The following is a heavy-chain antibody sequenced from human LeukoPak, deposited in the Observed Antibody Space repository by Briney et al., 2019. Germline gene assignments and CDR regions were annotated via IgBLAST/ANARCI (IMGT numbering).Heavy chain of an antibody. D-gene: IGHD2-2*01. V-gene: IGHV3-23*01. CDR1: GFTFSSYA. CDR3: ARVSYPCSSTSCSLDY. J-gene: IGHJ4*02. Sequence: GGSLRLSCAASGFTFSSYAMSWVRQAPGKGLEWVSAISGSGGSTYYADSVKGRFTISRDNSKNTLYLQMNSLRAEDTAVYYCARVSYPCSSTSCSLDYWGQGTLVTVSS. CDR2: ISGSGGST.